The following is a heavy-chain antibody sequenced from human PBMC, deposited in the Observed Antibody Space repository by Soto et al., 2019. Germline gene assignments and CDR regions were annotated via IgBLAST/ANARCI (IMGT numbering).Heavy chain of an antibody. CDR2: IVVGSGNT. J-gene: IGHJ4*02. V-gene: IGHV1-58*01. D-gene: IGHD5-18*01. Sequence: ASVKVSCKASGFTFTSSAVQWVRQARGQRLEWIGRIVVGSGNTNYAQKFQERVTITRDMSTSTAYMELSSLRSEDTAVYYCAADKSDTAMVTPFDYWGQGTLVTVSS. CDR3: AADKSDTAMVTPFDY. CDR1: GFTFTSSA.